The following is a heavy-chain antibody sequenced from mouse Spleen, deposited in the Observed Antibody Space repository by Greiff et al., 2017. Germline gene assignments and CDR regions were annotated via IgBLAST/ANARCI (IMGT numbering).Heavy chain of an antibody. CDR3: ARPSDAMDY. V-gene: IGHV1-81*01. D-gene: IGHD3-1*01. J-gene: IGHJ4*01. Sequence: VQLQQSGAELARPGASVKLSCKASGYTFTSYGISWVKQRTGQGLEWIGEIYPRSGNTYYNQKFKDKATLTADKSSSTAYMQLSSLTYEDSAVYYCARPSDAMDYWGQGTSVTVSS. CDR1: GYTFTSYG. CDR2: IYPRSGNT.